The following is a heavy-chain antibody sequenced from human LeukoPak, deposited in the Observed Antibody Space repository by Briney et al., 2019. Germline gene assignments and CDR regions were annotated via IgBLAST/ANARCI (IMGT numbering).Heavy chain of an antibody. CDR3: ASVGDYGDYDYYYGMDV. J-gene: IGHJ6*04. D-gene: IGHD4-17*01. V-gene: IGHV1-69*06. Sequence: SVKISCKASGGTFSSYAISWVRQAPGQGLEWMGGIIPIFGTANYAQKFQGRVTITADKSTSTAYMELRSLRSEDTAVYYCASVGDYGDYDYYYGMDVWGKGTTVTVSS. CDR1: GGTFSSYA. CDR2: IIPIFGTA.